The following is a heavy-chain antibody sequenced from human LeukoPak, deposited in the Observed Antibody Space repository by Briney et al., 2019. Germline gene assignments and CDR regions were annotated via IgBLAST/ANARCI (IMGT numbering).Heavy chain of an antibody. CDR1: GGSFSGYY. Sequence: PSETLSLTCAVYGGSFSGYYWSWIRQPPGKGLEWIGEINHSGSTNYNPSLKSRVTISVDTSKNQFSLKLSSVTAADTAAYYCASGRRAYYYYYMDVWGKGTTVTVSS. CDR3: ASGRRAYYYYYMDV. CDR2: INHSGST. D-gene: IGHD1-14*01. V-gene: IGHV4-34*01. J-gene: IGHJ6*03.